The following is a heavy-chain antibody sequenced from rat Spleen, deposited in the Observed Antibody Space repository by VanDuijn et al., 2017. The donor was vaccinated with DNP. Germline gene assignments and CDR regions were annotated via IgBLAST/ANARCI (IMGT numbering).Heavy chain of an antibody. CDR1: GFTFSDYY. D-gene: IGHD1-2*01. J-gene: IGHJ2*01. CDR2: ISYAGGST. Sequence: EVQLVESGGGLVQPGRSLKLSCAASGFTFSDYYMAWVRQAPTKGLELVAYISYAGGSTYHGDSVKGRFTISRDNAESTLYLQMNSLRSEDTATYYCARHLSSPDYWGQGVMVTVSS. CDR3: ARHLSSPDY. V-gene: IGHV5-22*01.